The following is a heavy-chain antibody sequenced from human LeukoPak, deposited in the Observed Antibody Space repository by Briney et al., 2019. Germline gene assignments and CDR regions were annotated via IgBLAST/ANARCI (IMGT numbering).Heavy chain of an antibody. Sequence: GGSLRLSCAAPGFTFSSYSMNWVRQAPGKGLEGVSSISSSSSYIYYADSVKGRFTISRDNAKNSLYLQMNSLRAEDTAVYYCARDHMVRGVIITGYYGMDVWGQGTTVTVSS. CDR2: ISSSSSYI. CDR1: GFTFSSYS. CDR3: ARDHMVRGVIITGYYGMDV. J-gene: IGHJ6*02. D-gene: IGHD3-10*01. V-gene: IGHV3-21*01.